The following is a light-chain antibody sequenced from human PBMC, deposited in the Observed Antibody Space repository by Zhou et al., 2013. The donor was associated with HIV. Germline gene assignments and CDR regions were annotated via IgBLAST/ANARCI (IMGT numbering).Light chain of an antibody. CDR3: QKYSSAPFT. CDR1: QGISNY. Sequence: DIQMTQSPSSLSASVGDNFTISCRASQGISNYLAWYQQKPGKVPKLLIYGASTLQSGVPSRFSGSGSGTDFTLTISSLQPEDVATYYCQKYSSAPFTFGPGTKVGIK. J-gene: IGKJ3*01. CDR2: GAS. V-gene: IGKV1-27*01.